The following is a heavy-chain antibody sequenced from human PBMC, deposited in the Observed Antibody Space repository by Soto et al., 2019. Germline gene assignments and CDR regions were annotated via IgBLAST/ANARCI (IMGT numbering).Heavy chain of an antibody. CDR1: GYTLTELS. CDR3: ATYRAYVDTAMMGC. Sequence: ASVKVSCKVSGYTLTELSMHWVLQAPGKGLEWMGGFDPEDGETIYAQKFQGRVTMTEDTSTDTAYMELSSLRSEDTAVYYCATYRAYVDTAMMGCWGQGTLVTVSS. V-gene: IGHV1-24*01. J-gene: IGHJ4*02. CDR2: FDPEDGET. D-gene: IGHD5-18*01.